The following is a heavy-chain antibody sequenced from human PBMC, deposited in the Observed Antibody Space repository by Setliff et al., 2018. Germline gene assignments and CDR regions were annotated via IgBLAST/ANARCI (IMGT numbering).Heavy chain of an antibody. D-gene: IGHD1-26*01. Sequence: KAGGSLRLSCAASGFTFSEEWMSWVRQAPGKGLEWIGRIKSEIAGGTTDYGAPVKGRFTISRDDSKNTLPLQMNNLKTEDTALYYCTTAHYTGNSRTLDFWGPGTLVTVSS. V-gene: IGHV3-15*01. CDR1: GFTFSEEW. J-gene: IGHJ4*02. CDR2: IKSEIAGGTT. CDR3: TTAHYTGNSRTLDF.